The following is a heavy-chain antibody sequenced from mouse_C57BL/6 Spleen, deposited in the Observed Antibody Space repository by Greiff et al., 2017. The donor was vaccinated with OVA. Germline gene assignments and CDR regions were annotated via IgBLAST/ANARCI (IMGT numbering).Heavy chain of an antibody. CDR2: ISSGGSYT. D-gene: IGHD2-12*01. Sequence: EVKLVESGGDLVKPGGSLKLSCAASGFTFSSYGMSWVRQTPDKRLEWVATISSGGSYTYYPDSVKGRFTISRDNAKNTLYLQKSSLKSEDTAMYYCARQDDENYYAMDYWGQGTSVTVSS. CDR1: GFTFSSYG. CDR3: ARQDDENYYAMDY. J-gene: IGHJ4*01. V-gene: IGHV5-6*01.